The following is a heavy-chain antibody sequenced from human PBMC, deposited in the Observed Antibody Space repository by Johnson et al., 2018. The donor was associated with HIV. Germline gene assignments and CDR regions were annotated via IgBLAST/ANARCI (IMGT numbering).Heavy chain of an antibody. V-gene: IGHV3-7*01. Sequence: VQLVESGGGLVQPGGSLRLSCAASGFTFSSYWMSWVRQAPGKGLEWVANIKPDGSEKYYVDSVKGRFTIARDHAKNSLYLQMNSLRAEDTAVYYCARAGLDAFDIWGQGTMVTVSS. J-gene: IGHJ3*02. CDR1: GFTFSSYW. CDR2: IKPDGSEK. CDR3: ARAGLDAFDI.